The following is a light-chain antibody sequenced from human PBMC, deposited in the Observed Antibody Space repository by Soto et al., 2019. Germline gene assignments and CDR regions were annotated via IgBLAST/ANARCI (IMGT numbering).Light chain of an antibody. J-gene: IGKJ4*01. CDR2: GAS. V-gene: IGKV3-15*01. CDR1: RSVSTN. CDR3: QQYDKSLPPVT. Sequence: DIFLTQSPAFVSVYPGERATLSCRASRSVSTNLAWYQHKHGQAPRLLIYGASTRVTDIPARFSGSGSGKDFTLTINYLKSEDFGVYYCQQYDKSLPPVTFGGGPKVEI.